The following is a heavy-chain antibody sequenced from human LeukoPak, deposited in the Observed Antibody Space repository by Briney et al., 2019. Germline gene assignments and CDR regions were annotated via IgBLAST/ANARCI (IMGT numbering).Heavy chain of an antibody. CDR3: ATLVSTRYYFDY. CDR1: GGSISSSSYY. J-gene: IGHJ4*02. CDR2: ISYSGSS. V-gene: IGHV4-39*01. D-gene: IGHD5/OR15-5a*01. Sequence: SETLSLTCTVSGGSISSSSYYWGWIRQPPGKGLEWIGSISYSGSSYYNPSLKSRVTISVDTSKNQFSLRLTSVTAADTAVYFCATLVSTRYYFDYWGQGTLVTVSS.